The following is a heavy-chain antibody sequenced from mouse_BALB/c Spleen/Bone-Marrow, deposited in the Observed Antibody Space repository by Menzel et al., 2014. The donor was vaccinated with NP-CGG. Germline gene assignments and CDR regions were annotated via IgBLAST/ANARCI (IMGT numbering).Heavy chain of an antibody. CDR3: ARDYLYYFDY. Sequence: EVKLMESGGGLVQPGGFLRLSCATSGFTFTDHYMSWVRQPPGKALEWLGFIRNKANGYTTEYSASVKGRFTIPRDNSQSIVYLQMNPLRAEDSATYYCARDYLYYFDYWGQGTTLTVSS. CDR1: GFTFTDHY. D-gene: IGHD2-1*01. V-gene: IGHV7-3*02. CDR2: IRNKANGYTT. J-gene: IGHJ2*01.